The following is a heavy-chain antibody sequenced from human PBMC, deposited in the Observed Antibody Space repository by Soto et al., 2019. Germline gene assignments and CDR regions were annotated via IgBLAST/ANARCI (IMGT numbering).Heavy chain of an antibody. CDR1: GFSLSTSGVG. CDR2: IYWDDDK. D-gene: IGHD3-10*01. V-gene: IGHV2-5*02. Sequence: QITLKESGPTLVKPTQTLTLTCTFSGFSLSTSGVGVGWIRQPPGKALEWLALIYWDDDKRYSPSLKSRLTIAQDTSKNQVVLTMTNMDPVDTATYYCAHKVYGSGSAFFDYWGQGTLVTVSS. CDR3: AHKVYGSGSAFFDY. J-gene: IGHJ4*02.